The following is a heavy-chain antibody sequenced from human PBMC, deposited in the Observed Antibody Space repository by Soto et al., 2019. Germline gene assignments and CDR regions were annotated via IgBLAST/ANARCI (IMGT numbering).Heavy chain of an antibody. Sequence: GGSLRLSCAASGFPVSSNYMSWVRQAPGKGLEWVSVIYSGGSTYYADSVKGRFTISRDNSKNTLYLQMNSLRAEDTAVYYCARVRGYQLLNYFDYWGQGTLVTVSS. CDR3: ARVRGYQLLNYFDY. CDR1: GFPVSSNY. D-gene: IGHD2-2*01. J-gene: IGHJ4*02. CDR2: IYSGGST. V-gene: IGHV3-66*01.